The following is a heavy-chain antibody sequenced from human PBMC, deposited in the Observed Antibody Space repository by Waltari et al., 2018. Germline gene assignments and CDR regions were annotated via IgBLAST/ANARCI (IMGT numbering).Heavy chain of an antibody. CDR3: ASGKFL. V-gene: IGHV3-74*01. Sequence: EVKLVESGGGLIQPGGYLTLSCAASGFSLSKSWMHWVRQAPGKGLVWVSLSNYDGSNTNYADSVKGRFTISRDNTNNMLYLQMNSLRAEDTAVYYCASGKFLWGQGTLVTVSS. CDR1: GFSLSKSW. CDR2: SNYDGSNT. J-gene: IGHJ4*02.